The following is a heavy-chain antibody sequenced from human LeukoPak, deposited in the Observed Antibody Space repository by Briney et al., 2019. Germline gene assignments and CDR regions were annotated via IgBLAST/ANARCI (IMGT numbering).Heavy chain of an antibody. CDR3: VRFPAKKAD. V-gene: IGHV4-59*08. CDR2: IYYTGDT. Sequence: KPSETLSLTCTISGGSLSSYYWSWIRQPPGKGLEWIGYIYYTGDTNYTPSLKSRVTISADMSKNQFSLNLTSVTAADTAVYYCVRFPAKKADWGQGTLVTVSS. D-gene: IGHD2-2*01. CDR1: GGSLSSYY. J-gene: IGHJ4*02.